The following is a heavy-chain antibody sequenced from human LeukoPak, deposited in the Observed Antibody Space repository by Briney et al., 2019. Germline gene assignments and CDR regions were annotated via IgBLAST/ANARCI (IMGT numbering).Heavy chain of an antibody. CDR1: GGTFASYA. V-gene: IGHV1-69*06. J-gene: IGHJ3*01. CDR3: AKVFYYDTTGYNYIAAFDV. Sequence: GSSVKVSCKGSGGTFASYAVSWVRQAPGQGLEWMAGIIPMSGSINYAQKFQGRVTITADKSTSTVYMDLRSLRSEDTAVYYCAKVFYYDTTGYNYIAAFDVWGQGTMVTVSS. D-gene: IGHD3-22*01. CDR2: IIPMSGSI.